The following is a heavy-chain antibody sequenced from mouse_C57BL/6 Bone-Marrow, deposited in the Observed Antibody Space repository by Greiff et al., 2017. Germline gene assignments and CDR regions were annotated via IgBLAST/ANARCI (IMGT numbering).Heavy chain of an antibody. V-gene: IGHV1-55*01. CDR3: ARDITTVVGYYFDY. CDR2: IYPGSGST. CDR1: GYTFTSYW. J-gene: IGHJ2*01. Sequence: VQLQQPGAELVKPGASVKMSCKASGYTFTSYWITWVKQRPGQGLEWIGDIYPGSGSTNYNEKFKSKATLTVDTSSSTAYMQLSSLTSEDSAVYYCARDITTVVGYYFDYWGQGTTLTVSS. D-gene: IGHD1-1*01.